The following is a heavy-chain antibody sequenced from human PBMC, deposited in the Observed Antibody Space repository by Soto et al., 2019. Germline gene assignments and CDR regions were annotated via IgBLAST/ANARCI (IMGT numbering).Heavy chain of an antibody. Sequence: EVQLEESGGALVQPGRSLRLSCAASGFTFDDYAMYWVRQVLGKGLEWVSSISWNSGNIDYADSVKGRFTTSRDNAKNSLYLQMNSLRPEDTALYYCVRSKGGYSYGTPFDYWGQGTLV. J-gene: IGHJ4*02. D-gene: IGHD5-18*01. CDR1: GFTFDDYA. V-gene: IGHV3-9*01. CDR3: VRSKGGYSYGTPFDY. CDR2: ISWNSGNI.